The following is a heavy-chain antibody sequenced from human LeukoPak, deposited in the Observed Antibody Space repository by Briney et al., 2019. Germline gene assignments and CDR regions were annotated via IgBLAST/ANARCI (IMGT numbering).Heavy chain of an antibody. D-gene: IGHD6-6*01. CDR2: IYYSGST. CDR3: ASSSPTPGPKHSLYYYYMDV. CDR1: GGSISSSSYY. J-gene: IGHJ6*03. Sequence: PSETLSLTCTVSGGSISSSSYYWGWIRQPPGKGLEWIGSIYYSGSTYYNPSLKSRVTISVDTSKNQFSLKLSSVTAADTAVYYCASSSPTPGPKHSLYYYYMDVWGKGTTVTVSS. V-gene: IGHV4-39*07.